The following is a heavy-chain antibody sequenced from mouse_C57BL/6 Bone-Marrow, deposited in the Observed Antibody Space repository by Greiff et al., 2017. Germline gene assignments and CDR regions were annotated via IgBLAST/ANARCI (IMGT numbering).Heavy chain of an antibody. CDR3: APHYDYDLYAMDY. D-gene: IGHD2-4*01. Sequence: QVHVQQSGPGLVQPSQSLSITCPVSGFSLTSYGVHWVRQSPGKGLEWLGVIWRGGSTDYNAAFMSRLSITKDNSKSQVFFNMNSLPADDTAIYYCAPHYDYDLYAMDYWGQGTSVTVSS. CDR2: IWRGGST. V-gene: IGHV2-5*01. CDR1: GFSLTSYG. J-gene: IGHJ4*01.